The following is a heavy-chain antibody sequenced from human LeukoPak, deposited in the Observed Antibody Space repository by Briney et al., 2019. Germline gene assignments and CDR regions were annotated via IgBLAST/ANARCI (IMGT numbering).Heavy chain of an antibody. CDR2: TYYRSRWYS. D-gene: IGHD5/OR15-5a*01. Sequence: SQTLSLTCAISGDTVSSNSAAWNWIRQSPSRGLEWLGRTYYRSRWYSDYAVSVKSRITIIPDTSKNQFSLQLNSVTPEDTAVYYCASGVAGLLDYWGQGALVTVSS. CDR1: GDTVSSNSAA. J-gene: IGHJ4*02. CDR3: ASGVAGLLDY. V-gene: IGHV6-1*01.